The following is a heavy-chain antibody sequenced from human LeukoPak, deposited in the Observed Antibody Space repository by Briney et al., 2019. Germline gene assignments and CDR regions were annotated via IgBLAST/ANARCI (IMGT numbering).Heavy chain of an antibody. CDR3: ARGSRIAVAGPFDY. Sequence: ASVKVSCKASGYTFTSYGISWVRQAPGQGREWMGWISAYNGNTNYAQKLQGRVTMTTDTSTSTAYMELRSLRSDDTAVYYCARGSRIAVAGPFDYWGQGTLVTVSS. CDR2: ISAYNGNT. CDR1: GYTFTSYG. V-gene: IGHV1-18*01. D-gene: IGHD6-19*01. J-gene: IGHJ4*02.